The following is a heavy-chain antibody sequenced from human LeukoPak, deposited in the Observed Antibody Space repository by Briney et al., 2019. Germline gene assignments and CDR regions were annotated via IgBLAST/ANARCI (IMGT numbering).Heavy chain of an antibody. Sequence: PSQTLSLTCTVSGGSISSGSYYWSWIRQPAGKGLEWIGRIYTSGSTNYNPSLKSRVTISVDTSKNQFSLKLSSVTAADTAVYYCARVIAAWELPDAFDIWGQGTMVTVSS. V-gene: IGHV4-61*02. CDR2: IYTSGST. CDR3: ARVIAAWELPDAFDI. J-gene: IGHJ3*02. CDR1: GGSISSGSYY. D-gene: IGHD1-26*01.